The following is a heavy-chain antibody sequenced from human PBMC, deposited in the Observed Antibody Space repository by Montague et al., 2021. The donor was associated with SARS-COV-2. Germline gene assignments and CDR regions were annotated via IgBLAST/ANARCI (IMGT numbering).Heavy chain of an antibody. CDR2: TYYRSKWYN. D-gene: IGHD3-10*01. CDR3: TRGREGNYNVMDV. J-gene: IGHJ6*02. Sequence: CAISGDSVSSNSATWNWVRQSPSRGLEWLGRTYYRSKWYNDYAXXXRGRVAINPDTSKNQFSLQLNSVTPEDTAIYYCTRGREGNYNVMDVWGQGTTVTVSS. CDR1: GDSVSSNSAT. V-gene: IGHV6-1*01.